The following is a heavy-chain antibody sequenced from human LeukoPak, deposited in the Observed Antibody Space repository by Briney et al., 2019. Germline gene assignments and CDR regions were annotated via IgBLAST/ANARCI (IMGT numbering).Heavy chain of an antibody. Sequence: ASVKVSCKASGYTFTGYYMHWVRQAPGQGLEWMGRINPNSGGTNYAQKFQGRVTMTRDTSISTAYMELSRLRSDDTAVYYCARVYGSGSTYYYYYYGMDVWGQGTTVTVSS. V-gene: IGHV1-2*06. CDR1: GYTFTGYY. CDR3: ARVYGSGSTYYYYYYGMDV. J-gene: IGHJ6*02. D-gene: IGHD3-10*01. CDR2: INPNSGGT.